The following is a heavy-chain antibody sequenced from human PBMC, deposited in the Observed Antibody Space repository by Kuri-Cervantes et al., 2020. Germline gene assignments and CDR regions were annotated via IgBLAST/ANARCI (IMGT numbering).Heavy chain of an antibody. CDR1: GFTFSSYA. Sequence: GGSLRLSCAASGFTFSSYAMHWVRQAPGKGLEWVAVISYDGSNKYYADSVKGRFTISRDNSKNTLYLQMNSLRAEATAVYYCARDADDDYGDGALGDIWGQGTMVTVSS. CDR2: ISYDGSNK. V-gene: IGHV3-30*01. J-gene: IGHJ3*02. D-gene: IGHD4-17*01. CDR3: ARDADDDYGDGALGDI.